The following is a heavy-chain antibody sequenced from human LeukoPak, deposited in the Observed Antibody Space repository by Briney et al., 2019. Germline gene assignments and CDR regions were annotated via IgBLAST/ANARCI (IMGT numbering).Heavy chain of an antibody. V-gene: IGHV4-59*11. D-gene: IGHD3-10*01. CDR1: GGSISSHY. CDR3: ARGAGKLWFGTGGIFDY. J-gene: IGHJ4*02. CDR2: IYYSGST. Sequence: SETLSLTCTVSGGSISSHYWSWIRQPPGKGLEWIGYIYYSGSTNYNPSLKGRVTISVDTSKNQFSLKLSSVTAADTAVYYCARGAGKLWFGTGGIFDYWGQGTLVTVSS.